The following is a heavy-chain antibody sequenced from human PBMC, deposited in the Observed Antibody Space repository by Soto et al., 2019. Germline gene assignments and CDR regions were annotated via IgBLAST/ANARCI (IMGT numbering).Heavy chain of an antibody. J-gene: IGHJ4*02. D-gene: IGHD1-7*01. Sequence: SETLSLTCAVYGGSFSGYYWSWIRQPPGKGLEWIGEINHSGSTNYNPSLKSRVTISVDTSKNQFSLKLSSVTAADTAVYYCARGSRYNWNYEMAGVVDYWGQGTLVTVSS. CDR2: INHSGST. CDR3: ARGSRYNWNYEMAGVVDY. CDR1: GGSFSGYY. V-gene: IGHV4-34*01.